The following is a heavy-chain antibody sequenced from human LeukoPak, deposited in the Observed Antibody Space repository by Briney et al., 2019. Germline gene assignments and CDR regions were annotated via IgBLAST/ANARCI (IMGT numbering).Heavy chain of an antibody. CDR3: ARTLPGSWGYYYMDV. Sequence: ASLKVSCKASGYTFTSYDINWVRQATGQGLEWMGRMNPNSGNTGYAQKFQGRVTITRNTSISTAYMELSSLRSEDTAVYYCARTLPGSWGYYYMDVWGKGTTVTVSS. CDR1: GYTFTSYD. D-gene: IGHD3-16*01. J-gene: IGHJ6*03. V-gene: IGHV1-8*03. CDR2: MNPNSGNT.